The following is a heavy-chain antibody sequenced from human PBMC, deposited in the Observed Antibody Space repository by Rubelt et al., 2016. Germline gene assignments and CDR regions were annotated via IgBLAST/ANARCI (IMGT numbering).Heavy chain of an antibody. D-gene: IGHD1-26*01. Sequence: QVQLVESGGGVVQPGRSLRLSCAASGFTFSDYAMHWVRQAPGKGLEWMAVISYDGSNKHYADSVKGRFTISRDDSKSTLFLQMNSLRAEETAGYYGARDLEGERVVVGIITPSYDWGQGTLVTVSS. V-gene: IGHV3-30*04. J-gene: IGHJ4*02. CDR2: ISYDGSNK. CDR1: GFTFSDYA. CDR3: ARDLEGERVVVGIITPSYD.